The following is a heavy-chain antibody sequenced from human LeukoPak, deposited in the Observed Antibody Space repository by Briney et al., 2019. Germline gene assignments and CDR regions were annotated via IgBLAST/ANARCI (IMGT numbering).Heavy chain of an antibody. CDR3: ADWNYVDY. CDR1: GFAFSSYS. CDR2: ISRSAGTT. D-gene: IGHD1-1*01. J-gene: IGHJ4*02. V-gene: IGHV3-23*01. Sequence: PGGSQRLSCAASGFAFSSYSMSWVRQAPGKGLEWVSTISRSAGTTHYADSVKGRFTISRDNSRNTLYLQMHSLRAEDAAVYYCADWNYVDYWGQGTLVTVSS.